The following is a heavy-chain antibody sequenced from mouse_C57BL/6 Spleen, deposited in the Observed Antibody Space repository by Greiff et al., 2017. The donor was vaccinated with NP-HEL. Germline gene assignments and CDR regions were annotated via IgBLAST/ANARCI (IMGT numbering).Heavy chain of an antibody. V-gene: IGHV1-39*01. Sequence: VHVKQSGPELVKPGASVKISCKASGYSFTDYNMNWVKQSNGKSLEWIGVINPNYGTTSYNQKFKGKATLTVDQSSSTAYMQLNSLTSEDSAVYYCARDGGTLRYFDVWGTGTTVTVSS. CDR1: GYSFTDYN. CDR2: INPNYGTT. J-gene: IGHJ1*03. CDR3: ARDGGTLRYFDV. D-gene: IGHD4-1*01.